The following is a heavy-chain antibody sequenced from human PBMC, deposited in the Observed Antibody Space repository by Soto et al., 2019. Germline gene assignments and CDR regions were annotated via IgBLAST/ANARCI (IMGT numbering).Heavy chain of an antibody. CDR3: ATDYYDSSGYLGAFDI. J-gene: IGHJ3*02. V-gene: IGHV1-24*01. Sequence: GASVKVSCKVSGYTLTELSMHWVRQAPGKGLEWMGGFDPEDGETIYAQKFQGRVTMTEDTSTDTAYMELSSLRSEDTAVYYCATDYYDSSGYLGAFDIWGQGTMVTVSS. D-gene: IGHD3-22*01. CDR1: GYTLTELS. CDR2: FDPEDGET.